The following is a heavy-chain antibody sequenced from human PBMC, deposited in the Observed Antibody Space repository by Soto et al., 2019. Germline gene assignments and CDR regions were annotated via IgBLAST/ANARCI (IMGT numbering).Heavy chain of an antibody. V-gene: IGHV4-30-4*01. CDR3: ARAYASCSGGSCPTGAFDY. CDR1: VCSISSGDYY. D-gene: IGHD2-15*01. CDR2: IYDSGSP. J-gene: IGHJ4*02. Sequence: PSETLSLTCTVSVCSISSGDYYWSWIRQPPGKGLEWIGYIYDSGSPYYNPSLQSPVTLSPHTSKHQFSIKLSSVPAADTAVYYCARAYASCSGGSCPTGAFDYWGKGTLVTVSS.